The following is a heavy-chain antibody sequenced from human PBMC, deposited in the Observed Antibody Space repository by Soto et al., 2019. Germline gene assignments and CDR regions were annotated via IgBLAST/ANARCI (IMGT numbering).Heavy chain of an antibody. CDR3: ARAPATVRFPMDV. Sequence: QVQLVESGGGVVQPGRSLRLSCAASGFTFRNFAMHWVRQAPGKGPEWVAVISFDGSNKFYADSVKGRFTISRDSSKNTLYLEMNSLRSEDTAVYYCARAPATVRFPMDVWGQGTTVTVSS. D-gene: IGHD4-4*01. J-gene: IGHJ6*02. CDR2: ISFDGSNK. V-gene: IGHV3-30-3*01. CDR1: GFTFRNFA.